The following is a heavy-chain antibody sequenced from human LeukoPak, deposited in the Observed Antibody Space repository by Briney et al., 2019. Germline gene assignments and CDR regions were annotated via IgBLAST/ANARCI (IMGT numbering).Heavy chain of an antibody. CDR1: GFTFSSYA. V-gene: IGHV3-23*01. J-gene: IGHJ4*02. CDR3: AKDFPDSGSYYGEVYFDY. D-gene: IGHD1-26*01. Sequence: GGSLRLSCAASGFTFSSYAMSWVRQAPGKGLEWVSAISGSGGSIYYADSVKGRFTISRDNSKNTLYLQMNSLRAEDTAVYYCAKDFPDSGSYYGEVYFDYWGQGTLVTVSS. CDR2: ISGSGGSI.